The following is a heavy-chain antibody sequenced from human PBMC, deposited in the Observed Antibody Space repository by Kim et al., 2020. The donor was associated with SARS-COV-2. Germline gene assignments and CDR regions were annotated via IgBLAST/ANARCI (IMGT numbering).Heavy chain of an antibody. J-gene: IGHJ6*02. V-gene: IGHV5-51*01. CDR3: ARDPYYYGSGQQLYGMDV. CDR1: GYSFTSYW. D-gene: IGHD3-10*01. Sequence: GESLKISCKGSGYSFTSYWIGWVRQMPGKGLEWMGIIYPGDSDTRYSPSFQGQVTISADKSISTAYLQWSSLKASDTAMYYCARDPYYYGSGQQLYGMDVWGQGTTVTVSS. CDR2: IYPGDSDT.